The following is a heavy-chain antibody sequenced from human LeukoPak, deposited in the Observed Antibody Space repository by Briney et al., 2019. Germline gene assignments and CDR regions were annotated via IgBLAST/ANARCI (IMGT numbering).Heavy chain of an antibody. CDR2: ISYDGSNK. CDR1: GFTFSSYG. CDR3: ARVSSGYSFAP. Sequence: GGSLRLSCAASGFTFSSYGMHWVRQAPGKGLEWVAVISYDGSNKYYADSVKGRFTISRDNSKNTLYLQMNSLRAEDTAVYYCARVSSGYSFAPWGQGTLVTVSS. V-gene: IGHV3-30*03. D-gene: IGHD2/OR15-2a*01. J-gene: IGHJ5*02.